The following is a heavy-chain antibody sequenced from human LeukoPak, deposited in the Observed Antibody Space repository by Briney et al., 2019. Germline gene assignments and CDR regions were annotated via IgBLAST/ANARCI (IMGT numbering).Heavy chain of an antibody. CDR3: ARDLRIVGATYYYYGMDV. D-gene: IGHD1-26*01. Sequence: PGRSLRLSCAASGFTFSSYGMHWVRQAPGKGLEWVAVISYDGSNKYYADSVKGRFTISRDNSKNTLYLQMNSLRAEDTAVYYCARDLRIVGATYYYYGMDVWGQGTTVTVSS. CDR1: GFTFSSYG. J-gene: IGHJ6*02. V-gene: IGHV3-30*03. CDR2: ISYDGSNK.